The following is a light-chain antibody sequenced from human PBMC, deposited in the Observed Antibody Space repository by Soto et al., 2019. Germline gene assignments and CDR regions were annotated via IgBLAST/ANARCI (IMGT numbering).Light chain of an antibody. V-gene: IGKV3-11*01. CDR2: DAS. J-gene: IGKJ3*01. CDR3: QQRSNWPHT. CDR1: QSVSTY. Sequence: EIVLTQSPATLSLSPGEGATLSCRASQSVSTYLAWYQQKPGQAPRLLIYDASNRATGIPARFSGSGSGTDFTLTISSLEPEDFAVYYCQQRSNWPHTFGPGTKVDFK.